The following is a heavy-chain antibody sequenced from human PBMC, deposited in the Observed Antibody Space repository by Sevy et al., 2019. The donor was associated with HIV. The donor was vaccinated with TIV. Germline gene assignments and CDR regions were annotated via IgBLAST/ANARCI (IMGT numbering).Heavy chain of an antibody. CDR1: GFSLNSFW. D-gene: IGHD2-15*01. J-gene: IGHJ4*02. CDR2: INQNGSVT. Sequence: GGSLRLSCAASGFSLNSFWMTWVRQTPGKGLEWVANINQNGSVTYYVDSVKGRFTISRDNSRNLLYRQMTSLRVEDTALYYCVRAVATNGSFWGQGTLVTVSS. V-gene: IGHV3-7*01. CDR3: VRAVATNGSF.